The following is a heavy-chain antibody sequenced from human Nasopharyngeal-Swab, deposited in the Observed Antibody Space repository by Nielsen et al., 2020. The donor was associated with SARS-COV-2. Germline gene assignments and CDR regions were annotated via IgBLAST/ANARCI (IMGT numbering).Heavy chain of an antibody. V-gene: IGHV3-9*01. CDR2: INWNSGSP. Sequence: SLKISCTASGFTFDHYAMNWVRQPPGKGLEWVSGINWNSGSPGYADSVKGRFTISRDNAKNTLYLQMNSLRPEDTALYYCAKDMGNYYGSTRMDVWGQGTTVTVSS. J-gene: IGHJ6*02. CDR3: AKDMGNYYGSTRMDV. CDR1: GFTFDHYA. D-gene: IGHD3-10*01.